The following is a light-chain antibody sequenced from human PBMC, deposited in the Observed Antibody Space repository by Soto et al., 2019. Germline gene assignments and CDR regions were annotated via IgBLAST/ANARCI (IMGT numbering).Light chain of an antibody. CDR3: LSYTSSITWV. V-gene: IGLV2-14*01. J-gene: IGLJ3*02. CDR2: EVS. CDR1: TSDVGGYNF. Sequence: QSALTQPASVSGSPGQSITISCTGTTSDVGGYNFVSWCQQHPGKAPKLMIYEVSNRPSGVSHRFSGSKSGNTASLTISGLQAEDEADYYCLSYTSSITWVFGGGTKLTVL.